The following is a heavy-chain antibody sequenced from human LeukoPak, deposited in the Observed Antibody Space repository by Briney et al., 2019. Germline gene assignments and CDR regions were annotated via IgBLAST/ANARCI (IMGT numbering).Heavy chain of an antibody. CDR1: GFTISTNY. CDR2: IYSGGHT. J-gene: IGHJ4*02. V-gene: IGHV3-66*01. Sequence: GGSLRLSCAASGFTISTNYMSWVRQAPGKGLEWVSVIYSGGHTSYADSVKGRFTISRDNSKNTLYLQMNSLRAEDTAVYYCASPFYSSGLRGYWGQGTLVTVSS. CDR3: ASPFYSSGLRGY. D-gene: IGHD6-19*01.